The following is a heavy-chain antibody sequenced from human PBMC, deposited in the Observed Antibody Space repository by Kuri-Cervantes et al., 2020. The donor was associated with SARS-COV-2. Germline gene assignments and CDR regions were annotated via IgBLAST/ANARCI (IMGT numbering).Heavy chain of an antibody. CDR1: GYSISSGYY. CDR3: ARLKAGQFDY. CDR2: IYHGGST. J-gene: IGHJ4*02. Sequence: SETLSLTCAVSGYSISSGYYWGWIRQPPGKGLEWIGSIYHGGSTYYNPPLKSRVTISVDTSKNQFSLKLSSVTAADTAVYYCARLKAGQFDYWGQGTLVTVSS. V-gene: IGHV4-38-2*01.